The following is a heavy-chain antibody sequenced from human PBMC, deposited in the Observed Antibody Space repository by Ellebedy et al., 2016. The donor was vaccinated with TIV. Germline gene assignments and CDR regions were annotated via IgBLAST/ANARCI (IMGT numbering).Heavy chain of an antibody. D-gene: IGHD6-13*01. CDR1: GYTFTSYY. Sequence: ASVKVSCXASGYTFTSYYMHWVRQAPGQGLEWMGIINPSGGSTSYAQKFQGRVTMTRDTSKNQFSLKLSSVTAADTAVYYCAGQRYSRKEDYWGQGTLVTVSS. J-gene: IGHJ4*02. CDR3: AGQRYSRKEDY. CDR2: INPSGGST. V-gene: IGHV1-46*01.